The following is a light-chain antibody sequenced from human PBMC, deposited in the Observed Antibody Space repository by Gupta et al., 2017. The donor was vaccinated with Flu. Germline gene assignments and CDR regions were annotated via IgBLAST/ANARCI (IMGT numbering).Light chain of an antibody. CDR1: QSLGSRY. Sequence: EIVLTQSPGTLSLSPGERATLSCRASQSLGSRYLAWYQRKRGQAPRLLIYGASNRASGIPDRFSGSGSGTDFTLTINRLEPEDFGVFYCQQNGSSSETFGQGTKVEIK. V-gene: IGKV3-20*01. CDR3: QQNGSSSET. CDR2: GAS. J-gene: IGKJ1*01.